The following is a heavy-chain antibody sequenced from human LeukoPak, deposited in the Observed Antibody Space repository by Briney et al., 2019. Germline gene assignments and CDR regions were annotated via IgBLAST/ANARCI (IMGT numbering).Heavy chain of an antibody. CDR3: ASEGYSSSSFDY. CDR1: GVSISSYY. CDR2: IYYSGST. J-gene: IGHJ4*02. Sequence: PSETLSLTRTVSGVSISSYYWSWIRQPPGKGLEWIGYIYYSGSTNYNTSLKSRVTISVDTSKNQFSLKLSPVTAADTAVYYCASEGYSSSSFDYWGQGTLVTVSS. V-gene: IGHV4-59*01. D-gene: IGHD6-13*01.